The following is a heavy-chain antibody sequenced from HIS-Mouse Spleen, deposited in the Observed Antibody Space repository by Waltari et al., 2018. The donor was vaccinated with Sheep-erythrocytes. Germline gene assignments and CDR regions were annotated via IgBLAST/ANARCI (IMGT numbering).Heavy chain of an antibody. CDR1: GFTFDDYA. CDR3: AKDIGTGLSYGMDV. J-gene: IGHJ6*02. Sequence: EVQLVESGGGLVQPGRSLRLPCAASGFTFDDYALHWVRQAPGKGLGGVSGISWNGGSIGYADAGKGRFTISRDNAKNSLYLQMNSLRAEDTALYYCAKDIGTGLSYGMDVWGQGTTVTVSS. D-gene: IGHD1-1*01. CDR2: ISWNGGSI. V-gene: IGHV3-9*01.